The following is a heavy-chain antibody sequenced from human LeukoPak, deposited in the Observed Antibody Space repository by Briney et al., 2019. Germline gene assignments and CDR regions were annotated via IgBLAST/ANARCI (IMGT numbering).Heavy chain of an antibody. V-gene: IGHV3-21*06. J-gene: IGHJ4*02. D-gene: IGHD3/OR15-3a*01. CDR2: INSSGANI. CDR3: ARGAGLDHY. CDR1: GFTFSRYF. Sequence: GGSLRLSCVASGFTFSRYFMNWVRQAPGKGLEWVSSINSSGANIYYADSVKGRFVISRDNAKNLVYLQMNRLRGEDTAVYYCARGAGLDHYWGQGTLVTVSS.